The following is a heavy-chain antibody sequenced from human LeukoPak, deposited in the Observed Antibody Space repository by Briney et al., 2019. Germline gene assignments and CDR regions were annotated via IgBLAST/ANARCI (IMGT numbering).Heavy chain of an antibody. Sequence: PGGSLRLSCAASGFTFSSYAMSWVRQAPGKGLEWVSAISGSGGSTYYADSVKGRFTISRGSSKNTLYLQMNSLRAEDTAVYYCAPTSGSYWYWGQGTLVTVSS. CDR3: APTSGSYWY. D-gene: IGHD3-10*01. J-gene: IGHJ4*02. CDR1: GFTFSSYA. CDR2: ISGSGGST. V-gene: IGHV3-23*01.